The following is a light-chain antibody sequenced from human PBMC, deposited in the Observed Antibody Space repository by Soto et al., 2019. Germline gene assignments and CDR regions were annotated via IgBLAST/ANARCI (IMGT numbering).Light chain of an antibody. V-gene: IGKV1-39*01. CDR2: AAS. CDR1: QGIGNY. CDR3: QQSYSTPQT. J-gene: IGKJ1*01. Sequence: IQMTLSPSSVSASVEDRVTITCRASQGIGNYLAWYQHKPGKVPKLLIYAASSLQSGVPSRFSGSGSGTDFTLTISSLQPEDFATYYCQQSYSTPQTSGQGAKVDIK.